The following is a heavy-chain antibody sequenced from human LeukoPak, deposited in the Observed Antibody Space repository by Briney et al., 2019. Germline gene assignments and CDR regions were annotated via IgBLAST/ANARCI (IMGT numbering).Heavy chain of an antibody. Sequence: GGSLRLSCAASGFTVSSNYMSWVRQAPGRGLESVSLIYSGGSTYYADSVKGRFTVSRDNSKNTLYLQMNSLRAEDTAVYYCARVGGIAAASFDYWGQGTLVTVSS. CDR3: ARVGGIAAASFDY. D-gene: IGHD6-13*01. J-gene: IGHJ4*02. CDR2: IYSGGST. CDR1: GFTVSSNY. V-gene: IGHV3-66*01.